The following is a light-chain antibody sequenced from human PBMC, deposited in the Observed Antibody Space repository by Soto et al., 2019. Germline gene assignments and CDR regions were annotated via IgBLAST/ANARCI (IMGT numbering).Light chain of an antibody. CDR3: QQYDNLPPYT. CDR1: RDISVY. Sequence: QMTQSPSSLSASVGDRVTITCQASRDISVYLNWYQQKPGKPPKLLVYDASNLQTGVPARFSVSGSGTHFTFSLSSLQPEDIATYYCQQYDNLPPYTFGQGTKVEIK. V-gene: IGKV1-33*01. J-gene: IGKJ2*01. CDR2: DAS.